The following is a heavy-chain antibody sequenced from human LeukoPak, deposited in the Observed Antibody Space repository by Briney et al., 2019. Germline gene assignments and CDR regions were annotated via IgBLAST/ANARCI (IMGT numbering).Heavy chain of an antibody. Sequence: KPSETLSLTCTVSGGSISSYYWSWIRQPPGKGLEWIGRIYTSGSTNYNPSLKSRVTMSVDTSKNQFSLKLSSVTAADTAVYYCARRQAQITDYDILTGPYAFDIWGQGTMVTVSS. CDR1: GGSISSYY. J-gene: IGHJ3*02. V-gene: IGHV4-4*07. CDR2: IYTSGST. D-gene: IGHD3-9*01. CDR3: ARRQAQITDYDILTGPYAFDI.